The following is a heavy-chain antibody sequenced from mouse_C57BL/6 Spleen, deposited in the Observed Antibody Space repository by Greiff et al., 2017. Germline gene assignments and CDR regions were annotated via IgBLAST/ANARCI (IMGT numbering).Heavy chain of an antibody. CDR2: ISPSGSYT. D-gene: IGHD2-2*01. J-gene: IGHJ2*01. V-gene: IGHV5-6*02. CDR3: AGKYRVTPGYFDH. Sequence: DVMLLQSGGDLVKPGGSLKLSCAASGFTFTSYGMSWVRQTPDKRLEWVATISPSGSYTSYPDSVKGRFTLSRDNAKNTLYLQMSSLTSEDTAMYYCAGKYRVTPGYFDHWGQGTTLTVSS. CDR1: GFTFTSYG.